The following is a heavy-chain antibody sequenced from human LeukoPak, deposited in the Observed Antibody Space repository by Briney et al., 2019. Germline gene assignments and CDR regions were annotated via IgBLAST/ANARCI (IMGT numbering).Heavy chain of an antibody. V-gene: IGHV1-69*02. CDR3: APSGATVDS. CDR1: GYTFTGYY. Sequence: SVTVSCKASGYTFTGYYMHWVRQAPGQGLEWMGRIIPILGIANYAQKFQGRVTITADKSTSTAYMELSSLRSEDTAVYYCAPSGATVDSWGQGTLVTVSS. CDR2: IIPILGIA. J-gene: IGHJ5*01. D-gene: IGHD6-25*01.